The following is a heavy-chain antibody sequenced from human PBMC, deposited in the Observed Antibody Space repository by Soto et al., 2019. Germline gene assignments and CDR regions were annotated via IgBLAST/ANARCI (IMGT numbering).Heavy chain of an antibody. CDR3: ATSLGYTSGWEFDY. V-gene: IGHV1-18*01. CDR1: GYAFASYG. D-gene: IGHD6-19*01. Sequence: QVPLVQSGGEVKKPGASVKVSCKASGYAFASYGINWVRQAPGQGLEWMGWISPHNGNTNYEQKFQGRVTMTTDTSTSTAFMDLRSLRSDDTAVYYCATSLGYTSGWEFDYWGQGTLVTVSS. J-gene: IGHJ4*02. CDR2: ISPHNGNT.